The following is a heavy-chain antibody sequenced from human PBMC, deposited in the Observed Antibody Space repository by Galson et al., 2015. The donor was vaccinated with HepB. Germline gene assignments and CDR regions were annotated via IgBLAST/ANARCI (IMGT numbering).Heavy chain of an antibody. CDR3: ATKGGGNWVYFDY. V-gene: IGHV3-66*01. CDR2: IYSGGST. D-gene: IGHD7-27*01. J-gene: IGHJ4*02. Sequence: SLRLSCAASGLTVSSSYMSWVRQAPRKGLEWVSFIYSGGSTYYADSVKGRFIISRDNSKNTLYLQMNSLRVEDTAVYYCATKGGGNWVYFDYWGQGALVTVSS. CDR1: GLTVSSSY.